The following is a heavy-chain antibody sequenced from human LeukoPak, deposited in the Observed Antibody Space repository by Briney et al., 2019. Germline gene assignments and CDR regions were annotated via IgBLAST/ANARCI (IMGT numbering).Heavy chain of an antibody. CDR2: INPNSGGT. J-gene: IGHJ4*02. CDR3: ARVLTIFGVEFDY. D-gene: IGHD3-3*01. V-gene: IGHV1-2*02. Sequence: GASVKVSCKASGYTFTGYYMHWVRQAPGQGLEWMGWINPNSGGTNYAPKFQGRVTMTRDTSISTAYMELSRLRSDDTAVYYCARVLTIFGVEFDYWGQGTLVTVSS. CDR1: GYTFTGYY.